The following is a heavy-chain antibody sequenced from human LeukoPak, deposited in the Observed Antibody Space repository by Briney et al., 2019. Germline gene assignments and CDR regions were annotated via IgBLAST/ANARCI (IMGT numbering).Heavy chain of an antibody. CDR2: INPKSGGT. CDR3: ARGVVPAPYYSYGMDV. V-gene: IGHV1-2*02. J-gene: IGHJ6*02. D-gene: IGHD2-2*01. CDR1: GYTFTGDY. Sequence: AAVKDSCKASGYTFTGDYMHWVRQAPGQGLGWMGWINPKSGGTNNAQKFQGRVTMTRDTSISTAYMELSRVRSDDTAVYYCARGVVPAPYYSYGMDVWGQGTTVTVSS.